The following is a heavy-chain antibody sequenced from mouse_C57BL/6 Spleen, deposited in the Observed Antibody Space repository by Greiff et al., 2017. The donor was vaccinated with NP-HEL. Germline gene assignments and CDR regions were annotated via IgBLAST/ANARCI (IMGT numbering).Heavy chain of an antibody. Sequence: VKLQQPGAELVRPGSSVKLSCKASGYTFTSYWMHWVKQRPIQGLEWIGNIDPSDSETHYNQKFKDKATLTVDKSSSTAYMQLSSLTSEDSAVYYCARSGTSIGDYWGQGTTLTVSS. D-gene: IGHD4-1*01. CDR3: ARSGTSIGDY. CDR2: IDPSDSET. CDR1: GYTFTSYW. J-gene: IGHJ2*01. V-gene: IGHV1-52*01.